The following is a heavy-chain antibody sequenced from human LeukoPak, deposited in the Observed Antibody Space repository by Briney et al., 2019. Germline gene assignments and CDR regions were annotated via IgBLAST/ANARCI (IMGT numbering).Heavy chain of an antibody. CDR1: GFIFSNYW. Sequence: GGSLRLSCAASGFIFSNYWMTWVRRAPGKGLEWVANINQDGSVKYYVDSVKGRFTVSRDNVKNSQYVQMNSLRAEDTAVYFCARIGYSSSSLDYWGQGTLVTVSS. D-gene: IGHD6-6*01. V-gene: IGHV3-7*01. CDR2: INQDGSVK. CDR3: ARIGYSSSSLDY. J-gene: IGHJ4*02.